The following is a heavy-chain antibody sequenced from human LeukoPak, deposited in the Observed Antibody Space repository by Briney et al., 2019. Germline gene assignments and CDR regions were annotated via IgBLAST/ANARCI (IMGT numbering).Heavy chain of an antibody. J-gene: IGHJ6*02. CDR2: IKSKTDGGTT. D-gene: IGHD3-3*01. Sequence: GGSLRLSCAASGFTFSNAWMNWVRQAPGKGLEWVSRIKSKTDGGTTDYAAPVKGRFTISRDDSKNTLYLQMNSLKTEDTAVYYCTFLAGGWFYYGMDVWGQGTTVTVSS. V-gene: IGHV3-15*07. CDR3: TFLAGGWFYYGMDV. CDR1: GFTFSNAW.